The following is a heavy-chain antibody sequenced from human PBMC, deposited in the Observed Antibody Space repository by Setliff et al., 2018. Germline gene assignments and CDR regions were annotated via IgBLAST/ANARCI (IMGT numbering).Heavy chain of an antibody. CDR3: VREGGNYFPLDY. Sequence: GESLKLSCAASGFIFSGYWMHWVRQAPGKGLMWVSRMHSDDRSITYADSVKGRLTISRDNAKNMLYLQMNSLRAEDTAVYYCVREGGNYFPLDYWGLGTLVTVSS. J-gene: IGHJ4*02. V-gene: IGHV3-74*03. D-gene: IGHD1-26*01. CDR1: GFIFSGYW. CDR2: MHSDDRSI.